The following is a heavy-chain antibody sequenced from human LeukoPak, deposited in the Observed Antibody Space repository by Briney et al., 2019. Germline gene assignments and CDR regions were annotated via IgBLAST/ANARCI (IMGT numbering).Heavy chain of an antibody. D-gene: IGHD3-22*01. V-gene: IGHV4-4*02. CDR2: IYHSGST. CDR3: ARDSSGYFFLPFDY. Sequence: PSGTLSLTCAVSGGSISSSNWWSWVRQPPGKGLEWIGEIYHSGSTNYNPSHKSRVTISVDKSKNQFSLKLSSVTAADTARYYCARDSSGYFFLPFDYWGRGTLGTVSS. CDR1: GGSISSSNW. J-gene: IGHJ4*02.